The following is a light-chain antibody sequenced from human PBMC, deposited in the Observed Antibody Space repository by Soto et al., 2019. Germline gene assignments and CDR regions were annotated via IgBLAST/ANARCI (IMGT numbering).Light chain of an antibody. J-gene: IGKJ2*01. V-gene: IGKV3-15*01. CDR1: QSVNSI. CDR2: GAS. Sequence: EIVMTQSPATLSVSPGERATLSCRASQSVNSILAWYQQKPGQPPRLLIYGASTRATGIPARFSGSGSGTEFTLTISSLQSEDFAVHYCQQYNNWPRTFGQGTKVDI. CDR3: QQYNNWPRT.